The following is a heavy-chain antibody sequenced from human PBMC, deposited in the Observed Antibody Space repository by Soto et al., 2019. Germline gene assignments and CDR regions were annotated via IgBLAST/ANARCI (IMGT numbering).Heavy chain of an antibody. CDR2: MNPNSGRT. Sequence: QVQLVQSGAEVRKPGASVKVSCKTSGYTFTDYDINWVRQAPGQGLEWVGRMNPNSGRTDYAQKLEGRVTRTGDISISTAYMELSSLGYDDTAVYFCSTWGRNGWYTGFFWGQGTLVTVSS. D-gene: IGHD6-19*01. CDR1: GYTFTDYD. V-gene: IGHV1-8*02. CDR3: STWGRNGWYTGFF. J-gene: IGHJ4*02.